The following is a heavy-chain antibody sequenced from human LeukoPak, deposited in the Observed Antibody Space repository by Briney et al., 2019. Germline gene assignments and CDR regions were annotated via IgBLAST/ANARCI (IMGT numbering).Heavy chain of an antibody. J-gene: IGHJ4*02. CDR3: ATTVAGTADY. CDR2: ISSSSSYI. D-gene: IGHD6-19*01. V-gene: IGHV3-21*01. CDR1: GFPFSSYS. Sequence: GGSLRLFCGASGFPFSSYSMHWVRQARGKGLEWVSSISSSSSYIHYTDSVKGRFTISRDNAKNSLYLQMNSLRAEDTAVYYCATTVAGTADYWGQGTLVTVSS.